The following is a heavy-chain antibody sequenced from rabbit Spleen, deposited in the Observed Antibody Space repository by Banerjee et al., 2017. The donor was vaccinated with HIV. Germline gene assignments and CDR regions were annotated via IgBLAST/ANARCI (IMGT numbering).Heavy chain of an antibody. Sequence: QSLEESGGDLVKPGASLTLTCIASGVSFSSSYYMCWVRQAPGKGLEWIACINTATGKPVYATWAKGRFTISTTSSTTVTLQMTSLTAADTATYFCARDLAGAIGWNFYLWGPGTLVTVS. D-gene: IGHD4-1*01. J-gene: IGHJ6*01. V-gene: IGHV1S40*01. CDR3: ARDLAGAIGWNFYL. CDR2: INTATGKP. CDR1: GVSFSSSYY.